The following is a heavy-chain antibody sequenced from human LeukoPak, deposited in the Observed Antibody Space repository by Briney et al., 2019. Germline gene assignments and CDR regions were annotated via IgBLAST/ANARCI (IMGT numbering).Heavy chain of an antibody. D-gene: IGHD6-19*01. CDR1: GFTVSSNY. CDR2: IYSGGST. CDR3: ARGIGYRSGWFGY. V-gene: IGHV3-53*01. J-gene: IGHJ4*02. Sequence: GGSLRLSCAASGFTVSSNYMSWVRQAPGKGLEWVSVIYSGGSTYYADSVKGRFTISRDNSKNTLYLQMNSLRAEDTAVYYCARGIGYRSGWFGYWGQGTLVTVSS.